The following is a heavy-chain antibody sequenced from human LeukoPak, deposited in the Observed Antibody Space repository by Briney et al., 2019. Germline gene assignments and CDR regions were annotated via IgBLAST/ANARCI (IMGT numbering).Heavy chain of an antibody. V-gene: IGHV3-23*01. D-gene: IGHD3-22*01. J-gene: IGHJ4*02. CDR3: AKVPYDSSGYYYFDY. CDR1: GFPFSSYA. CDR2: IGGSGGST. Sequence: GGSLRLSCAASGFPFSSYAMSWVRQASGKGLEWVSAIGGSGGSTYYADSVKGRFTISRDNSEYTLYLQMNSLRAEDTAVYYCAKVPYDSSGYYYFDYWGQGTLVTVSS.